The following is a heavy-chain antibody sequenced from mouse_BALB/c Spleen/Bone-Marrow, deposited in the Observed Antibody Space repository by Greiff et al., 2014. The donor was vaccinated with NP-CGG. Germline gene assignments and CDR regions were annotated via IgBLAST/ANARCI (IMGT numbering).Heavy chain of an antibody. J-gene: IGHJ3*01. Sequence: QVQLKESGPGLVAPSQSLSITCTVSGFSLTSYGVHWVRQPPGKGLEWLGVIWAGGSTNYNSALMSRLSISKDNSKGQVFLKMNSLQTDDTAMYYCASPNAWFAYWGQGTLVTVSA. CDR2: IWAGGST. CDR1: GFSLTSYG. CDR3: ASPNAWFAY. V-gene: IGHV2-9*02.